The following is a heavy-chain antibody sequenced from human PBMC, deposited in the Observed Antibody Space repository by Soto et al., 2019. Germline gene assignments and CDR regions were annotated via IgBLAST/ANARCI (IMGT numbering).Heavy chain of an antibody. CDR2: INAGNGNT. Sequence: GASVKVSCKASGYTFTSYAMHWVRQAPGQRLEWMGWINAGNGNTKYSQKFQGRVTITRDTSASTAYMELSSLRSEDTAVYYCARGGSLYWYFDLWGRGTLVPVSS. V-gene: IGHV1-3*01. CDR1: GYTFTSYA. CDR3: ARGGSLYWYFDL. D-gene: IGHD1-26*01. J-gene: IGHJ2*01.